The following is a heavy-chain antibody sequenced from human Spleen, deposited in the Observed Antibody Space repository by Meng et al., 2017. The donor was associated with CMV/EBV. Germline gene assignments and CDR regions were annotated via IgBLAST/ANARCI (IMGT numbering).Heavy chain of an antibody. J-gene: IGHJ5*02. CDR2: TNSFNGNT. Sequence: ASVKVSCKSSGYTFTTYGFSWVRQAPGQGLEWMGWTNSFNGNTHYAQKFQGRVTITTDTPTRTADMELRSLRSDDTAVYYCARQVALTDCSSTSCRDWFDPWGQGTLVTVSS. CDR3: ARQVALTDCSSTSCRDWFDP. CDR1: GYTFTTYG. V-gene: IGHV1-18*01. D-gene: IGHD2-2*01.